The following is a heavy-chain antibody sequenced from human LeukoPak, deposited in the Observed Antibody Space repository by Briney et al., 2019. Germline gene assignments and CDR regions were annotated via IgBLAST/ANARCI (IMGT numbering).Heavy chain of an antibody. D-gene: IGHD3-22*01. CDR1: GFTVSSNY. V-gene: IGHV3-53*01. J-gene: IGHJ5*02. CDR3: ARETYYYDSSGYPLNWFDP. Sequence: PGGSLRLSCAASGFTVSSNYMSWVRQAPGKGLEWVSVIYSGGSTYYADSVKGRFTISRDNSKNTLYLQMNSLRAEDTAVYYCARETYYYDSSGYPLNWFDPWGQGTLVTVSS. CDR2: IYSGGST.